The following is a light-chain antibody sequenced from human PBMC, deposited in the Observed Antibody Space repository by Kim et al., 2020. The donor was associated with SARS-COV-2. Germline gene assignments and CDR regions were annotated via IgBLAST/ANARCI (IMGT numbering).Light chain of an antibody. J-gene: IGKJ2*01. CDR1: QDISNY. V-gene: IGKV1-33*01. CDR2: DAS. Sequence: SVGYRVTITCQASQDISNYLNWYQQKPGKAPKLLIYDASNLETGVPSRFSGSGSGTDFTFTISSLQPEDIATYYCQQYDNLPPVYTFGQGTKLEI. CDR3: QQYDNLPPVYT.